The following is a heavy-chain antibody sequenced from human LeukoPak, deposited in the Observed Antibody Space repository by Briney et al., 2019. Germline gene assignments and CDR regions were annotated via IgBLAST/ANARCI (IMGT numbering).Heavy chain of an antibody. D-gene: IGHD5-18*01. CDR3: ASPGPFYSYGYLNY. CDR2: INPNSGGT. Sequence: ASVKVSCKASGYTFTGYYMHWVRQALGQGLEWMGWINPNSGGTNYAQKFQGRVTMTRDTSISTAYMELSRLRSDDTAVYSCASPGPFYSYGYLNYWGQGTLVTVSS. V-gene: IGHV1-2*02. CDR1: GYTFTGYY. J-gene: IGHJ4*02.